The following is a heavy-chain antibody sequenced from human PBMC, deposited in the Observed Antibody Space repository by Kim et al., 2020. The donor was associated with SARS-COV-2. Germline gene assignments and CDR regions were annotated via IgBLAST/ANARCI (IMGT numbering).Heavy chain of an antibody. CDR2: IYDSGST. J-gene: IGHJ3*01. CDR1: GGSVSSDRYF. CDR3: ASESAGSSRRLAAFDV. V-gene: IGHV4-61*02. Sequence: SETLSLTCSVSGGSVSSDRYFWHWLRQPAGEGLEWIGRIYDSGSTTYNPSLESRISISLDTSNNLFSLNLRSLTAADTAVYYCASESAGSSRRLAAFDVWGQGAVVTVSS. D-gene: IGHD2-2*01.